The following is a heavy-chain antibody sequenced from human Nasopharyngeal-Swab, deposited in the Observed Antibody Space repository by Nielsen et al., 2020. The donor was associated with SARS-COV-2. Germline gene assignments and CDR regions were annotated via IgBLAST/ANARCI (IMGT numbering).Heavy chain of an antibody. V-gene: IGHV4-34*01. Sequence: VRQMPGKGLEWIGEINHSGSTNYNPSLKSRVTISVDTSKNQFSLKLSSVTAAGTAVYYCARDRFSSGKDPWGQGTLVTVSS. J-gene: IGHJ5*02. D-gene: IGHD3-22*01. CDR2: INHSGST. CDR3: ARDRFSSGKDP.